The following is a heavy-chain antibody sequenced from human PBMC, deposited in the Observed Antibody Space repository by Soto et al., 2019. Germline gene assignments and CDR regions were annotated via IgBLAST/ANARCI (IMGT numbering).Heavy chain of an antibody. CDR1: GYSFTNYW. Sequence: PGESLKISCQASGYSFTNYWIGWVRQMPGKGLEWMGIIYPGESDTRYSPSFQGQVTISADKSISTAYLQWSSLKASDTAMYYCARPDIVATMGPVAFDIWGQGTMVTVSS. D-gene: IGHD5-12*01. CDR3: ARPDIVATMGPVAFDI. CDR2: IYPGESDT. J-gene: IGHJ3*02. V-gene: IGHV5-51*01.